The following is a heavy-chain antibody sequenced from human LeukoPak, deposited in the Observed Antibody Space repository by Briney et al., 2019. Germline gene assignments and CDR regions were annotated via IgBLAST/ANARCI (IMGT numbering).Heavy chain of an antibody. CDR3: ARDRLWAPEYYGMDV. V-gene: IGHV1-46*01. D-gene: IGHD6-6*01. Sequence: ASVKVSCKASGYTFTSYYTHWVRQAPGQGLEWMGIINPSGGSTSYAQKFQGRVTMTRDTSTSTVYMELSSLRSEDTAVYYCARDRLWAPEYYGMDVWGQGTTVTVSS. CDR2: INPSGGST. J-gene: IGHJ6*02. CDR1: GYTFTSYY.